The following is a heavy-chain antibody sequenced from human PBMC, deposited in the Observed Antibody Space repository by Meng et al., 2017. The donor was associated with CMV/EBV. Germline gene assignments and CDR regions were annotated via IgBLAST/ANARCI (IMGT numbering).Heavy chain of an antibody. CDR1: GFTFDDYA. CDR3: AKGRRVATPGGFDY. Sequence: CAASGFTFDDYAMHWVRQAPGKGLEWVSGISWNSGSIGYADSVKGRFTISRDNAKNSLYLQMNSLRAEDTALYYCAKGRRVATPGGFDYWGQGTLVTVSS. V-gene: IGHV3-9*01. CDR2: ISWNSGSI. D-gene: IGHD5-12*01. J-gene: IGHJ4*02.